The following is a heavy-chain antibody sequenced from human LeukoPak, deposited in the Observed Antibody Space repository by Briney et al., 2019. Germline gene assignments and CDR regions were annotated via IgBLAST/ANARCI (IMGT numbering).Heavy chain of an antibody. V-gene: IGHV3-21*04. CDR2: ISSSSSYI. Sequence: GGSLRLSCAASGFTFSSYSMNWVRQAPGKGLEWVSSISSSSSYIYYADSVKGQFTISRDNAKNSLYLQMNSLRAEDTAVYYCARDLTRCSGGSCYNANLDYWGQGTLVTVSS. CDR3: ARDLTRCSGGSCYNANLDY. D-gene: IGHD2-15*01. J-gene: IGHJ4*02. CDR1: GFTFSSYS.